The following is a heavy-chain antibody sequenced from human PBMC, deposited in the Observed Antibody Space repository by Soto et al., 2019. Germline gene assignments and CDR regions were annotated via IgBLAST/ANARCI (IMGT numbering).Heavy chain of an antibody. CDR2: MYNTGST. CDR3: ARDLFGYCGTESYTLSV. V-gene: IGHV4-59*01. Sequence: SETLSLTCTVSGGSINGYYWSWIRQPPGKGLEWIGYMYNTGSTVYNPSFKSRVTISVDTSKNQFSLKLNSVTAADTAVYYCARDLFGYCGTESYTLSVCGKGTTVPVSS. D-gene: IGHD2-21*01. CDR1: GGSINGYY. J-gene: IGHJ6*04.